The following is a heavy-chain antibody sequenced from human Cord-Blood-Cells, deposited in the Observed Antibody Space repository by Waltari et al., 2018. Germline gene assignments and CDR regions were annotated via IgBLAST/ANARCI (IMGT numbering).Heavy chain of an antibody. V-gene: IGHV3-23*01. CDR3: AKDLTGTTLYYYYGMDV. J-gene: IGHJ6*02. D-gene: IGHD1-7*01. CDR1: GFTFSSYA. Sequence: EVQLLESGGGLVQPGGSLRLSCAASGFTFSSYAISWVRQAPGTGLEWVSAISGSGGSTYYADSVKGRFTISRDNSKNTLYLQMNSLRAEDTAVYYCAKDLTGTTLYYYYGMDVWGQGTTVTVSS. CDR2: ISGSGGST.